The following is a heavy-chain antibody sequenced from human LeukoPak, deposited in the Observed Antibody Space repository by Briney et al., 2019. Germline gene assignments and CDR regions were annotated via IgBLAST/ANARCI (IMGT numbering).Heavy chain of an antibody. CDR1: GYTFTGYY. CDR3: ARARNWNYIP. J-gene: IGHJ4*02. Sequence: GASVKVSCKASGYTFTGYYIHWVRQAPGQGLEWLGWINPSSGGTNYVQRFRGRVTMTRNTSISTAYMELSSLRSEDTAVYYCARARNWNYIPWGQGTLVTVSS. V-gene: IGHV1-2*02. CDR2: INPSSGGT. D-gene: IGHD1-7*01.